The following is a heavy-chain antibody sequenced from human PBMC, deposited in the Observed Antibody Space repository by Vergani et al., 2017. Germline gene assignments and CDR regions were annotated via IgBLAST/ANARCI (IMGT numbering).Heavy chain of an antibody. V-gene: IGHV3-33*01. CDR2: TWYDGNNK. CDR3: ARDVRLLYNRFDP. Sequence: QVQLVESGGGVVQPGRSLRLSCAASGFTFNQYGMHWVRQAPGKGLEWVAVTWYDGNNKQYADSVKGRFTISRDNSKSTMYLQMNSLRDEDTGVYYCARDVRLLYNRFDPGGQGTLVTVSA. D-gene: IGHD1-14*01. CDR1: GFTFNQYG. J-gene: IGHJ5*02.